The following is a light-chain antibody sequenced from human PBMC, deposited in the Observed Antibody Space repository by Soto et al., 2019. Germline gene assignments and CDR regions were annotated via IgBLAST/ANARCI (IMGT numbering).Light chain of an antibody. Sequence: DIQMTQSPSSLSASVGDRVTITCRASQGISNYLAWYQQKPGKVPKLLIYAASTLQSGVPSRFSGSGSWTDFTLNISSLQPEDVSTYYCQKYNSAPRTFGQGTNVEIK. J-gene: IGKJ1*01. CDR2: AAS. V-gene: IGKV1-27*01. CDR3: QKYNSAPRT. CDR1: QGISNY.